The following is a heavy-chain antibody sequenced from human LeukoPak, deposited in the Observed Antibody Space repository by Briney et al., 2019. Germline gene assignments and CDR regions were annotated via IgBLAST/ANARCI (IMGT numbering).Heavy chain of an antibody. V-gene: IGHV1-69*05. CDR2: IIPIFGTA. CDR1: GGTFSSYA. D-gene: IGHD4-17*01. J-gene: IGHJ5*02. Sequence: ASVKVSCKASGGTFSSYAISWVRQAPGQGLEWMGGIIPIFGTANYAQKFQGRVTITTDESTSTAYMELSSLRSEDTAVYYCARMTTELDWFDPWGQGTWSPSPQ. CDR3: ARMTTELDWFDP.